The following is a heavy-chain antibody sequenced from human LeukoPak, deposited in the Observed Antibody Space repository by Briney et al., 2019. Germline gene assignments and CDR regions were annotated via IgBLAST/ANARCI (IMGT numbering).Heavy chain of an antibody. Sequence: PGESLRLSCAASGFTFSSYWMSWVRQAPGKGLEWVANIKQDGSEKYYVDSVKGRFTISRDNAKNSLYLQMNSLRAEDTAVYYCAREDIVVVPAAMDVWGKGTTVTVSS. CDR1: GFTFSSYW. CDR3: AREDIVVVPAAMDV. CDR2: IKQDGSEK. D-gene: IGHD2-2*01. J-gene: IGHJ6*04. V-gene: IGHV3-7*03.